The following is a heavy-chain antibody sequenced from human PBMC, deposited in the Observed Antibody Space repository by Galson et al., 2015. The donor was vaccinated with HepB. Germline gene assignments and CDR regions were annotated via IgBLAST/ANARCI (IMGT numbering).Heavy chain of an antibody. D-gene: IGHD1-26*01. Sequence: SLRLSCAASGFPLRNYAMNWVRQAPGKGLEWVSGIPVSGATYYADSVKGRFTISRDYSKDILYLQMNSLRVEDTAIYYCAKGLDGGSHNELDHWGEGVVVTVSS. V-gene: IGHV3-23*01. J-gene: IGHJ4*02. CDR2: IPVSGAT. CDR1: GFPLRNYA. CDR3: AKGLDGGSHNELDH.